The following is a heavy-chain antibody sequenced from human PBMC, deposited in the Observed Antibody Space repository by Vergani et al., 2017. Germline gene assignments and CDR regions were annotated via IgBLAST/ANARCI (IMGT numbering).Heavy chain of an antibody. CDR2: ISSGSTYT. CDR1: EFTFSTYS. CDR3: ARGNSLGSY. V-gene: IGHV3-21*06. J-gene: IGHJ4*02. D-gene: IGHD1-7*01. Sequence: EVQLVESGGGLVKTGGSLRLSCAASEFTFSTYSMNWVRQAPGKGLEWVSSISSGSTYTFYADSVKDRFTISRDNAKSTLYLQMNSLRGEDTAVYYCARGNSLGSYWGQGTLVTVSS.